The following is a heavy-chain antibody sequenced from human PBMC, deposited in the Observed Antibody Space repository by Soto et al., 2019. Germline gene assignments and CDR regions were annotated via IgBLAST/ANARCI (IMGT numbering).Heavy chain of an antibody. V-gene: IGHV6-1*01. D-gene: IGHD6-6*01. J-gene: IGHJ1*01. CDR2: TYYRSKWYN. Sequence: SQTLSLTCAISGDSVSSNSAAWNWIRQSPSRGLEWLGRTYYRSKWYNDYAVSVKSRITINPDTSKNQFSLQLNSVTPEDTAVYYCARDSISSSSIGVKEYFQHWGQGTLVTVSS. CDR3: ARDSISSSSIGVKEYFQH. CDR1: GDSVSSNSAA.